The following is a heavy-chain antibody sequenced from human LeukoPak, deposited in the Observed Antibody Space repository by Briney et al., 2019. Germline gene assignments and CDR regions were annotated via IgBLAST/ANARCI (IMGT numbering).Heavy chain of an antibody. D-gene: IGHD3-22*01. CDR3: ARTFYYDSGGYLPLDY. Sequence: GGSLRLSCAASEFTFSDYYMTWIRQAPGKGLEWLSHISSSGITIFYADSVKGRFTISRDNAKNSLYLQMNSLRVEDTAMYYCARTFYYDSGGYLPLDYWGQGTLVTVSS. V-gene: IGHV3-11*01. CDR1: EFTFSDYY. CDR2: ISSSGITI. J-gene: IGHJ4*02.